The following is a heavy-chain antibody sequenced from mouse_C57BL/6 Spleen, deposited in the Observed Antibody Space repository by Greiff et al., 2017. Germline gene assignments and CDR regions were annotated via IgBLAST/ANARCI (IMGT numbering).Heavy chain of an antibody. CDR2: IYPGDGDT. CDR1: GYAFSSYW. V-gene: IGHV1-80*01. CDR3: ARSLYDYDEGFAY. J-gene: IGHJ3*01. Sequence: QVQLKQSGAELVKPGASVKISCKASGYAFSSYWMNWVKQRPGKGLEWIGQIYPGDGDTNYNGKFKGKATLTADKSSSTAYMQLSSLTSEDSAVYICARSLYDYDEGFAYWGQGTLVTVSA. D-gene: IGHD2-4*01.